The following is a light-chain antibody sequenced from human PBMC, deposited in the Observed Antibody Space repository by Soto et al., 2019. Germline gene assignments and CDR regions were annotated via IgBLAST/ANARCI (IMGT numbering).Light chain of an antibody. CDR3: QQRRNCPLT. Sequence: EIVLTQSPATLSLSPGERATLSCRASQSVSSYLVWYQQKPGQAPRLLIYDASNRATGIPARFSGSGFGTDLSLTISSLEHEDFAVYYCQQRRNCPLTFGGGTKVEIK. V-gene: IGKV3-11*01. CDR1: QSVSSY. CDR2: DAS. J-gene: IGKJ4*01.